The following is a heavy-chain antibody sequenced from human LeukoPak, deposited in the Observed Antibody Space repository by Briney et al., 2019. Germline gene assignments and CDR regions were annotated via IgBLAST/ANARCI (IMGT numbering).Heavy chain of an antibody. CDR2: ISGSGGST. CDR3: AKDGQSSSWYNLGGY. D-gene: IGHD6-13*01. V-gene: IGHV3-23*01. Sequence: GGSPRLSCAASGFTFSSYAMSWVRQAPGKGLEWVSAISGSGGSTYYADSVKGRFTISRDNSKNTLYLQMNSLRAEDTAVYYCAKDGQSSSWYNLGGYWGQGTLVTVSS. J-gene: IGHJ4*02. CDR1: GFTFSSYA.